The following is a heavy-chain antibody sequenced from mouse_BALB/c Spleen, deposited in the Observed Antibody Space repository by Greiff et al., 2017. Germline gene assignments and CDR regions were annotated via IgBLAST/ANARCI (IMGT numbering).Heavy chain of an antibody. D-gene: IGHD1-1*01. J-gene: IGHJ3*01. CDR1: RISLPSYG. CDR3: AKKDYYGSSYEAY. CDR2: IWGDGST. Sequence: VQLVESGPGLVAPSQSLSITFTVPRISLPSYGVSRVRQPPGKGLEVLGVIWGDGSTNYHSALISRLSISKDNSKSQVFLKLNSLQTDDTASYYCAKKDYYGSSYEAYWGQGTLVTVSA. V-gene: IGHV2-3*01.